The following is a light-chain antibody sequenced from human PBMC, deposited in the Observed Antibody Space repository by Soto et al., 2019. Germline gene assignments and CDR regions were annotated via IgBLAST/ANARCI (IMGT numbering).Light chain of an antibody. CDR3: QSYDSRLSGWV. J-gene: IGLJ3*02. V-gene: IGLV1-40*01. Sequence: QSVLPQPPSVAGAPGQRVTISCTGSSSNIGAGYNVHWYQQLPGTAPKLLIYGNSNRPSGVPDRFSGSKSGTSASLAITGLQSEDAADYYCQSYDSRLSGWVFGGGTPLTVL. CDR2: GNS. CDR1: SSNIGAGYN.